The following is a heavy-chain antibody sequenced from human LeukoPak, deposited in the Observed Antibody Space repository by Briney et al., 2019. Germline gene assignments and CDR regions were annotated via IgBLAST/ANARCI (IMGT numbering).Heavy chain of an antibody. D-gene: IGHD6-6*01. V-gene: IGHV4-39*07. CDR1: GGSISSSSYY. CDR3: ARGGAARPIPFDY. CDR2: IYYSGST. J-gene: IGHJ4*02. Sequence: SETLSLTCTVSGGSISSSSYYWGWIRQPPGKGLEWIGSIYYSGSTYYNPSLKSRVTISVDTPKNQFSLKLSSVTAADTAVYYCARGGAARPIPFDYWGQGTLVTVSS.